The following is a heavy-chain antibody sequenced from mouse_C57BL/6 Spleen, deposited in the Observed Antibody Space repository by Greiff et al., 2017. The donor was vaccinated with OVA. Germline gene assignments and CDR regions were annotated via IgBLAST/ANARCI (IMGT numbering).Heavy chain of an antibody. J-gene: IGHJ2*01. Sequence: QVQLQQPGAELVMPGASVKLSCKASGYTFTSYWMHWVKQRPGQGLEWIGEIDPSDSYTNYNQKFKGKSTLTVDKSSSTAYMQLSSLTSEDSAVYYCARSRGDYGYDDPDYWGQGTTLTVSS. CDR3: ARSRGDYGYDDPDY. CDR2: IDPSDSYT. V-gene: IGHV1-69*01. D-gene: IGHD2-2*01. CDR1: GYTFTSYW.